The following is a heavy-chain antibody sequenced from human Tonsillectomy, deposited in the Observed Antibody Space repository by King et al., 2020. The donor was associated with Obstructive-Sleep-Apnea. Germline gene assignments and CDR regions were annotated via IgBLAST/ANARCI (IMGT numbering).Heavy chain of an antibody. J-gene: IGHJ5*02. D-gene: IGHD3-10*01. CDR2: ISSSSSTI. CDR3: ARDSGITMVRGVIRGGWFDP. Sequence: VQLVESGGGLVQPGGSLRLSCAASGFTFSSYSMNWVRQAPGKGLEWVSYISSSSSTIYYADSVKGRFTISRDNAKNSLYLQMNSLRAEDTAGYYFARDSGITMVRGVIRGGWFDPWGQGTLVTVSS. V-gene: IGHV3-48*04. CDR1: GFTFSSYS.